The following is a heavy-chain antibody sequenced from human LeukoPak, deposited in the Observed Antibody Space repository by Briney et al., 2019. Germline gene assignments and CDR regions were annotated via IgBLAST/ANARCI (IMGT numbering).Heavy chain of an antibody. CDR2: IIPIFGTA. CDR3: ARDVYCSSTTCSYYFDY. Sequence: SVKVSCKASGYTFTSYGISWVRQAPGQGLEWMGGIIPIFGTANYAQKFQGRVTIAADESTSTAYMELSSLRSEDTAVYYCARDVYCSSTTCSYYFDYWGQGTLVTVSS. CDR1: GYTFTSYG. D-gene: IGHD2-2*01. J-gene: IGHJ4*02. V-gene: IGHV1-69*13.